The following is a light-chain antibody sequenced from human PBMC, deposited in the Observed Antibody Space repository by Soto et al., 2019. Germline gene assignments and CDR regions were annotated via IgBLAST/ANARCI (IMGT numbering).Light chain of an antibody. CDR3: QQYKSDSWT. J-gene: IGKJ1*01. Sequence: DIQMTQSPATLSASVGDRVTITCRASQSISSWLAWYQQKPGKAPKLLIYKASSLESGVPSRFSGSGSGIEFTLTISSLQPDDFATYYGQQYKSDSWTFGQGTKVEIK. V-gene: IGKV1-5*03. CDR2: KAS. CDR1: QSISSW.